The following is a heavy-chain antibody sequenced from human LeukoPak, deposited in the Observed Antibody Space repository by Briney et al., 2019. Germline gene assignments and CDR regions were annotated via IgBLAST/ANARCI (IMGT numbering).Heavy chain of an antibody. CDR2: ISSSSSYI. CDR3: ARELRVGTAFDL. D-gene: IGHD3-10*01. V-gene: IGHV3-21*04. J-gene: IGHJ2*01. Sequence: PGGSLRLSCAASGFTFSSYSMNWVRQAPGKGLEWVSSISSSSSYIYYADSVKGRFTISRDNAKNSLYLQMNSLRAEDTAVYYCARELRVGTAFDLWGRGTLVTVSS. CDR1: GFTFSSYS.